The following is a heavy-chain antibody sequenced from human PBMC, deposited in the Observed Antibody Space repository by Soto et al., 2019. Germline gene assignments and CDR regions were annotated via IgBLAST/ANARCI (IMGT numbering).Heavy chain of an antibody. CDR1: GYTFTSYA. Sequence: ASVKVSCKASGYTFTSYAMHWLRQSPGQRLEWMGWINAVNGNTKYSQKFQGRVTITRDTSASTAYMELSSLRSEDTAVYYCASIGLYGSGSSVYWGQGTLVTVSS. D-gene: IGHD3-10*01. J-gene: IGHJ4*02. V-gene: IGHV1-3*01. CDR3: ASIGLYGSGSSVY. CDR2: INAVNGNT.